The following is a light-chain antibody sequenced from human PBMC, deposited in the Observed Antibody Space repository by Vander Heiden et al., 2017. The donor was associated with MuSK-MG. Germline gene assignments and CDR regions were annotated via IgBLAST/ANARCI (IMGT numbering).Light chain of an antibody. CDR2: SAS. CDR3: QKYNRVPFT. V-gene: IGKV1-27*01. Sequence: DMQMTQSPSSLSASVGDRVTITCRASQGISHYLAWYQQKPGKVPKLLISSASTLESGVPSRFSGSGSGTDVTLTISSLQPEDVATYYCQKYNRVPFTFGPGTKVDIK. CDR1: QGISHY. J-gene: IGKJ3*01.